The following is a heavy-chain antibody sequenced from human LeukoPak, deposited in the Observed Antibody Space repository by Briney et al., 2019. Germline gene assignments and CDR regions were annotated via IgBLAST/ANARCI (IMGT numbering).Heavy chain of an antibody. CDR2: INGDGSST. J-gene: IGHJ3*01. CDR3: ARGFDSRAYSHRPDAFDL. D-gene: IGHD3-22*01. CDR1: GFSFSSYG. Sequence: GGSLRLSCAGSGFSFSSYGMHWVRQAPGKGLMWVSRINGDGSSTSYADSVKGRFTISRDNAKNTLYLQMNSLSADDTAVFYCARGFDSRAYSHRPDAFDLWGQGTMVTVSS. V-gene: IGHV3-74*01.